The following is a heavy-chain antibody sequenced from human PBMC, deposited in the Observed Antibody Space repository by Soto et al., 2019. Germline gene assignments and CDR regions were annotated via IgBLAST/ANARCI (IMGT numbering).Heavy chain of an antibody. CDR3: ARQASGYYYGWFDP. CDR2: IFYNGGT. Sequence: QLLLQESGPGLVKPSETLSLTCTVSGGSILYSTYYWAWIRQSPGKGLEWIGTIFYNGGTFYTPPLKRRVTMSVDTSNKQFSLQLSSVTAADTAVYYCARQASGYYYGWFDPWGQGTLVTVSS. CDR1: GGSILYSTYY. J-gene: IGHJ5*02. D-gene: IGHD3-22*01. V-gene: IGHV4-39*01.